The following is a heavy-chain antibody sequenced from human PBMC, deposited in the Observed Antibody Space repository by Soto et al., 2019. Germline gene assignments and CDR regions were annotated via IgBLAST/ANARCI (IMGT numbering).Heavy chain of an antibody. D-gene: IGHD3-10*01. CDR1: GGTFSSYA. Sequence: SVKVSCKASGGTFSSYAISWVRQAPGQGLEWMGGIIPIFGTANYAQKFQGRVTITADESTSTAYMELSSLRSEDTAVYYCARLNYYGSGSDFDYWGQGTLVTVSS. V-gene: IGHV1-69*13. J-gene: IGHJ4*02. CDR2: IIPIFGTA. CDR3: ARLNYYGSGSDFDY.